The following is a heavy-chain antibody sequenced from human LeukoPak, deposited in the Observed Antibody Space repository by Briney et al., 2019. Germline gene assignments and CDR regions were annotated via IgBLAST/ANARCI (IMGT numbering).Heavy chain of an antibody. CDR1: GGSFSGYY. D-gene: IGHD6-19*01. CDR3: ARGRRRSSGWSFDY. J-gene: IGHJ4*02. V-gene: IGHV4-34*01. Sequence: PSETLSLTCAVYGGSFSGYYWSWIRQPPGKGLEWIGEINHSGSTNYNPSLKSRDTISGDTSKNQFSLNLSSVTAADTAVYYCARGRRRSSGWSFDYWGQGTLVTVSS. CDR2: INHSGST.